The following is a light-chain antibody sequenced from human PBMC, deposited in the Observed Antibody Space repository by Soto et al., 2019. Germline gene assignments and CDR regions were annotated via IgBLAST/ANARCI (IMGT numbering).Light chain of an antibody. Sequence: DIVMTQSPLSLPVTPGEPASISCRSSQSLLQTNGYNYLDWYLQKPGQSPQLLIYLGSNRASGVPDRFRGSGSGTDFTLKISRVEAEDVGVYYCMQALQPPWAFGQGTKVEIK. J-gene: IGKJ1*01. CDR1: QSLLQTNGYNY. V-gene: IGKV2-28*01. CDR3: MQALQPPWA. CDR2: LGS.